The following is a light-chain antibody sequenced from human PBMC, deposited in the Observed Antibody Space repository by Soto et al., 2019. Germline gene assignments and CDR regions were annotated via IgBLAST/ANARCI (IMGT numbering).Light chain of an antibody. CDR1: LGISSS. Sequence: EIVLTQSPATLSLSPGERATLSCRASLGISSSLAWYQQKPGQAPRLLIYDASNRATGIPARFSGSGSGTDFALTISSLEPEDSAVYYCQQRSSWPPWTFGQGTKVEIK. V-gene: IGKV3-11*01. CDR2: DAS. J-gene: IGKJ1*01. CDR3: QQRSSWPPWT.